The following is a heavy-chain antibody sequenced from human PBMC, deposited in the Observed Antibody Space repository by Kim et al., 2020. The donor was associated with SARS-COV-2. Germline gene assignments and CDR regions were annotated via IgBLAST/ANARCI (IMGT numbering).Heavy chain of an antibody. D-gene: IGHD6-13*01. CDR1: GYTLTELS. CDR3: ATLRQYSSSWYEYYYYGMDF. V-gene: IGHV1-24*01. J-gene: IGHJ6*02. CDR2: FDPEDGET. Sequence: ASVKVSCKVSGYTLTELSMHWVRQAPGKGLEWMGGFDPEDGETIYAQKFQGRVTMTEDTSTDTAYMELSSLRSEDTAVYYCATLRQYSSSWYEYYYYGMDFWGQGTTVTVSS.